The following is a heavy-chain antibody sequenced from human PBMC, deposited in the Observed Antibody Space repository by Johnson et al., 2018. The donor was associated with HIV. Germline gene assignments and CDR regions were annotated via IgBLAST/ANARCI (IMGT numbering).Heavy chain of an antibody. J-gene: IGHJ3*02. CDR2: IHYDGTNK. D-gene: IGHD3-22*01. V-gene: IGHV3-30*02. Sequence: QVQLVESGGGLVQPGGSLRLSCAASGFTFSDYGMHWVRQAPGKGLEWVSFIHYDGTNKYYADSVKGRFTISRDNSKNTLYLQMNSLRAEDTAVYYCARDSFDISGQQHDAFDIWGQGTMVTVSS. CDR1: GFTFSDYG. CDR3: ARDSFDISGQQHDAFDI.